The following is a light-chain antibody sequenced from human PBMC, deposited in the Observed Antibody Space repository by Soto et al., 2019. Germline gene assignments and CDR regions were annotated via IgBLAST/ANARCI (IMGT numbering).Light chain of an antibody. J-gene: IGKJ1*01. CDR3: QQSYNSPQT. V-gene: IGKV1-39*01. CDR1: QSISSY. Sequence: DIQMTQSPSSLSASVVDRVTITCRASQSISSYLNWYQQKPGKAPKLLIYAASSLQSGVPSRFSGSGSGTDFTLTISSLQPEDFATYSCQQSYNSPQTFGQGTKVDIK. CDR2: AAS.